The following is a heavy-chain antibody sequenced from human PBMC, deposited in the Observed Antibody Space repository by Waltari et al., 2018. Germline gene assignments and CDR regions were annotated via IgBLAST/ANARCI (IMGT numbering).Heavy chain of an antibody. Sequence: QVTLKESGPVLVKPTETLTLTCTVSGFSLSNARMGVIWIRQPPGKALEWLAHIFSNDEKSYSTSLKSRLTISKDTSKSQVVLTMTNMDPVDTATYYCARIFYYDSSGYSLYYFDYWGQGTLVTVSS. CDR2: IFSNDEK. CDR3: ARIFYYDSSGYSLYYFDY. CDR1: GFSLSNARMG. J-gene: IGHJ4*02. D-gene: IGHD3-22*01. V-gene: IGHV2-26*01.